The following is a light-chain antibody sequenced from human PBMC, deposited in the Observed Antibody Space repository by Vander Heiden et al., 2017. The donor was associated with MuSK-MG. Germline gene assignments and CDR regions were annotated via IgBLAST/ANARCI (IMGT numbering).Light chain of an antibody. V-gene: IGLV3-21*02. CDR1: NIGSKS. CDR2: DDS. J-gene: IGLJ2*01. Sequence: SYVLTQPPSVSVAPGQTARITCGGSNIGSKSVHWYQQKPGQAPVLVVSDDSDRPSGSPERFSGSNSGNTATLTISRVEAGDEADDYCQVWDSSSDHPHVVFGGGTKLTVL. CDR3: QVWDSSSDHPHVV.